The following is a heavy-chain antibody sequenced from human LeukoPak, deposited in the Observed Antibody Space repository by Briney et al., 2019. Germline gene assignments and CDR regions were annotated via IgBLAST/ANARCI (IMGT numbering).Heavy chain of an antibody. D-gene: IGHD3-22*01. CDR3: ARGHSSGNSYDAFDM. CDR1: GFNFSSYW. Sequence: PGGSLRLSCAASGFNFSSYWMHWVRQAPGKGLVWVSLIKTDAITSIYADSVKGRFIVCRDYAKNTMDLQLNSLRAEDTAVYFSARGHSSGNSYDAFDMWGLGTKVTVSS. J-gene: IGHJ3*02. V-gene: IGHV3-74*01. CDR2: IKTDAITS.